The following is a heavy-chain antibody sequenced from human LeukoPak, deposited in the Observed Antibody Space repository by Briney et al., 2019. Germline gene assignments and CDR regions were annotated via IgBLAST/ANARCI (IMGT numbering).Heavy chain of an antibody. CDR2: IYHSGST. Sequence: SETLSLTCAVSGYSISSGYYWGWIRQPPGKGLEWIGSIYHSGSTYYNPSLKSRVTISVDTSKNQFSLKLSSVTAADTAVYYCARGKRGKGLKTYHYDSSGYWPIDYWGQGTLVTVSS. D-gene: IGHD3-22*01. CDR3: ARGKRGKGLKTYHYDSSGYWPIDY. J-gene: IGHJ4*02. CDR1: GYSISSGYY. V-gene: IGHV4-38-2*01.